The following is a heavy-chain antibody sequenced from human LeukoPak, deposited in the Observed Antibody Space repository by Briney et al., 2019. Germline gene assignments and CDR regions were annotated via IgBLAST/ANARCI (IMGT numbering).Heavy chain of an antibody. Sequence: PGGSLRLSCAASGFTFSSYEMNWVRQAPGKGLEWVSYISSSGNTIYYADSVKGRFTISRDNAKNSLYLQMNSLRAEDTAVYYCAREDPRIIGYCSGGSCNWFDPWGQGTLVTVSS. CDR3: AREDPRIIGYCSGGSCNWFDP. CDR1: GFTFSSYE. J-gene: IGHJ5*02. D-gene: IGHD2-15*01. V-gene: IGHV3-48*03. CDR2: ISSSGNTI.